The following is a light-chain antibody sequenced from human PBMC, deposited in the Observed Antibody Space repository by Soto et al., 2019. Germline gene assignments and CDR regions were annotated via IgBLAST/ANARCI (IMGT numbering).Light chain of an antibody. V-gene: IGLV1-47*01. J-gene: IGLJ3*02. Sequence: QSVLTQPPSVSGTPGQRVTLFCSGRSSNIGSHYVYWYQQLPGRAPKNLIFKSDQRPSVVPDRFSGSKSGTTASVAISGLRSEDEASYYCSSWDNDLTAWVFGGGTKLTVL. CDR2: KSD. CDR3: SSWDNDLTAWV. CDR1: SSNIGSHY.